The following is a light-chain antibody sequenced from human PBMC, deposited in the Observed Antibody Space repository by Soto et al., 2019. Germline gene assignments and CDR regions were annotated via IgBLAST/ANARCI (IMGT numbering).Light chain of an antibody. CDR2: SAS. Sequence: IQMTQSLSSLSASVGDRVTITCRASQGVRDDVGWYQQKPGKAPKLLIYSASTLQSGVPSRFSGSGSGTDFTLTICGLQPEDFATYYCLQESNYPLTFGGGTRWIS. CDR1: QGVRDD. V-gene: IGKV1-6*01. J-gene: IGKJ4*01. CDR3: LQESNYPLT.